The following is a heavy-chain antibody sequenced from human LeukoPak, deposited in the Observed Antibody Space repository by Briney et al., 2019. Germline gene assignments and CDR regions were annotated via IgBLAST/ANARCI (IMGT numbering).Heavy chain of an antibody. CDR2: IKPNSGGT. CDR1: GYTFTDYY. D-gene: IGHD6-19*01. Sequence: ASVKVSCKASGYTFTDYYIHWVRQAPGQGLEWMGWIKPNSGGTDYAQKLQGRVTMTRDTSISTAYMELSRLRSDDTAVYYCAREESSGWPFGYWGQGTLVTVSS. V-gene: IGHV1-2*02. CDR3: AREESSGWPFGY. J-gene: IGHJ4*02.